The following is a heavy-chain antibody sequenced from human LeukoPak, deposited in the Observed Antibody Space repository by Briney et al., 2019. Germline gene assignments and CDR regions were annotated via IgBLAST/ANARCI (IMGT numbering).Heavy chain of an antibody. Sequence: KSSETLSLTCTVSGGSISNYYWSWSRQPPGKGLEWIGYIYYSGSTNYNPSLKSRVTISVDTSKNQFSLKLSSVTAADTAVYYCARTYCGGDCYYRYWGQGTLVTVSS. V-gene: IGHV4-59*01. D-gene: IGHD2-21*02. CDR3: ARTYCGGDCYYRY. CDR1: GGSISNYY. CDR2: IYYSGST. J-gene: IGHJ4*02.